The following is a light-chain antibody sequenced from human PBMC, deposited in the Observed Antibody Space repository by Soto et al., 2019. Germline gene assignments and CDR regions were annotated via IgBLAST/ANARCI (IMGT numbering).Light chain of an antibody. CDR3: SSYTRQYTPSYV. V-gene: IGLV2-14*01. J-gene: IGLJ1*01. Sequence: QSVLTQPASVSGSPGQSITFSCTGTSSDVGGHNYVSWYQQHPGKAPKLMIYEVSNRPSGISHRFSGSKSGNTASLTISGLRAEDEADYYCSSYTRQYTPSYVFGTGTKVTVL. CDR2: EVS. CDR1: SSDVGGHNY.